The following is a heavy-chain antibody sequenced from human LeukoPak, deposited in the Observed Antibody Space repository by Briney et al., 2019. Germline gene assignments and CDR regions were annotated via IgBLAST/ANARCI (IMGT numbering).Heavy chain of an antibody. D-gene: IGHD6-13*01. CDR2: ISGSGADI. Sequence: GGSLRLSCIGSGFTFSAYSLNWVRQAPGKGLEWVSSISGSGADIYYADSVKGGLTISRDNTRNPLFLQMSCLRAEDTALYYCARENTDSFRLAAAELDYWGQGTLVTVSS. J-gene: IGHJ4*02. CDR3: ARENTDSFRLAAAELDY. V-gene: IGHV3-21*01. CDR1: GFTFSAYS.